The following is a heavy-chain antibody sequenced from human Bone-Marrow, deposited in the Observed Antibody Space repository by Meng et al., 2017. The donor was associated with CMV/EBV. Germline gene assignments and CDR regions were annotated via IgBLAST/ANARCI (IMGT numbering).Heavy chain of an antibody. Sequence: SVKVSCKASGGTFSSYAISWVRQAPGQGLEWMGGIIPILGIANYAQKFQGRVTITADKSTSTAYMELSSLRSEDTAVYYCARDYWRPGVATTVTPSDYWGQGNLVTVSS. J-gene: IGHJ4*02. CDR2: IIPILGIA. CDR1: GGTFSSYA. D-gene: IGHD4-11*01. V-gene: IGHV1-69*10. CDR3: ARDYWRPGVATTVTPSDY.